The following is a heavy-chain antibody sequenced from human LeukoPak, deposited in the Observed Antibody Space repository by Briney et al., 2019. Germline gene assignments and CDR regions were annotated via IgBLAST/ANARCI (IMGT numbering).Heavy chain of an antibody. CDR3: ARGVDYGDYGGAFDI. J-gene: IGHJ3*02. CDR1: GFTVSSNY. D-gene: IGHD4-17*01. V-gene: IGHV3-53*01. CDR2: IYSGGST. Sequence: PGGSLRLSCAAPGFTVSSNYMSWVRQAPGKGLEWVSVIYSGGSTYYADSVKGRFTISRDNSKNTLYLQMNSLRAEDTAVYYCARGVDYGDYGGAFDIWGQGTMVTVSS.